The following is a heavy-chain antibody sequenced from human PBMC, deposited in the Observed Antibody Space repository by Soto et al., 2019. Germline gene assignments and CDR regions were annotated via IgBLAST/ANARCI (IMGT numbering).Heavy chain of an antibody. J-gene: IGHJ4*02. CDR3: AKAEQQLVHFDY. D-gene: IGHD6-13*01. CDR1: GFTFSSYA. V-gene: IGHV3-23*01. CDR2: ISGSGGST. Sequence: GGSLRLSCAASGFTFSSYAMSWVRQAPGKGLEWVSAISGSGGSTYYADSVKGRFTISRDNSKNTLYLQMNSLRAGDTAVYYCAKAEQQLVHFDYWGQGTLVTVSS.